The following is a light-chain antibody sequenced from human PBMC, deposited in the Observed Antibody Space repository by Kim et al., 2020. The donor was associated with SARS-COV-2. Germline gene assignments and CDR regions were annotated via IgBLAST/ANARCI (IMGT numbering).Light chain of an antibody. CDR2: GAS. CDR3: HQYGSSPST. J-gene: IGKJ2*02. Sequence: EIVLTPSPGTLSLSPGERATLSCRASQSVSSSYLAWYQQKPGQAPRLLISGASSRATGIPDRFSGSGSGTDFTLTISRLEPEDFAVFYCHQYGSSPSTFGQGTKLEI. CDR1: QSVSSSY. V-gene: IGKV3-20*01.